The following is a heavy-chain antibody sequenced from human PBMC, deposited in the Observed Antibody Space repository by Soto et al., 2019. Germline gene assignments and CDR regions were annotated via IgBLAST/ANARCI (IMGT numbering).Heavy chain of an antibody. CDR3: AREEVVPAANWFDP. J-gene: IGHJ5*02. V-gene: IGHV1-2*02. CDR2: INPNSGGT. Sequence: ASVNVSCKASGYTFTGYYMHWGRQAPGQGLEWMGWINPNSGGTNYAQKFQGRVTMTRDTSISTAYMELSRLRSDDTAVYYCAREEVVPAANWFDPWGQGTLVTVSS. CDR1: GYTFTGYY. D-gene: IGHD2-2*01.